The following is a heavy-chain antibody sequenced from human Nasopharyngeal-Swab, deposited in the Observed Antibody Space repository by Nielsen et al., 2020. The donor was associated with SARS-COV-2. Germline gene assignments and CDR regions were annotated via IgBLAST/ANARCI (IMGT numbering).Heavy chain of an antibody. D-gene: IGHD6-19*01. V-gene: IGHV1-24*01. CDR1: GYTLTELS. J-gene: IGHJ6*02. CDR2: FDPDDGDT. Sequence: ASVKVSCKVSGYTLTELSMHWVRQAPGKGLEWMGGFDPDDGDTIYAQKFQGRVTMTEDTSTDTAYMELSSLRSEDTAVYYCATGAAVAGTPISYYYYYGMDVWGQGTTVTVSS. CDR3: ATGAAVAGTPISYYYYYGMDV.